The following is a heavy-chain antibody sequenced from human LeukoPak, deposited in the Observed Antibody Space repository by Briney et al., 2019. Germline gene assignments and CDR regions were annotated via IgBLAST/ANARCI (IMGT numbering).Heavy chain of an antibody. CDR2: ISSSSSYI. D-gene: IGHD3-22*01. Sequence: PGGSLRLSCAASGFTFSSYSMNWVRQAPGKGLEWVSSISSSSSYIYYADSVKGRFTISRDNAKNSLYLQMNSLRAEDTAVYYCARDCLNYYDSSGSDAFDIWGQGTMVTVSS. V-gene: IGHV3-21*01. CDR1: GFTFSSYS. CDR3: ARDCLNYYDSSGSDAFDI. J-gene: IGHJ3*02.